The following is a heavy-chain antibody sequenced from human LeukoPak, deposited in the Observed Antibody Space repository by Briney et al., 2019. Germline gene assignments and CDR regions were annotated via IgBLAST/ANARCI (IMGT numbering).Heavy chain of an antibody. V-gene: IGHV1-2*02. Sequence: ASVKVSCKASGYTFTGYYIHWVRQAPGQGLECVGWINPQNGDTYSTEKFQGRVTMTRDTSITTAYMELRGLTDDDTAEYYCASDVLAPARYDAFDVWGQGTMVTVSS. CDR3: ASDVLAPARYDAFDV. D-gene: IGHD6-25*01. CDR2: INPQNGDT. CDR1: GYTFTGYY. J-gene: IGHJ3*01.